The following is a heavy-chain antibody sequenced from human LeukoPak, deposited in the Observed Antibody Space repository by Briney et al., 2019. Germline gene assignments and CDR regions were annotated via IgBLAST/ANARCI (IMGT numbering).Heavy chain of an antibody. D-gene: IGHD3-22*01. CDR2: ISGSGGST. CDR1: GFTFSSYA. Sequence: PGGSLRLSCAASGFTFSSYAMSWVRQAPGKGLEWVSAISGSGGSTYYADSVKGRFTISRDNSKNTLYLQMNSLRAEDTAVYYCAKDILSFHPGASGYYDDYWGQGTLVTVSS. CDR3: AKDILSFHPGASGYYDDY. V-gene: IGHV3-23*01. J-gene: IGHJ4*02.